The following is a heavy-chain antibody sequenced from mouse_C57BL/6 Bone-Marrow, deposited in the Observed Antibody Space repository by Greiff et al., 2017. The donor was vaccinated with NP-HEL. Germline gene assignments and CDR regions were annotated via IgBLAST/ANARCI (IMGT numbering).Heavy chain of an antibody. J-gene: IGHJ3*01. Sequence: QVQLQQSGAELARPGASVKLSCKASGYTFTSYGISWVKQRTGQGLEWIGEIYPRSGNTYYNEKFKGKATLTADKSSSTAYMELRSLTSEDSAVYFWARGDYGSSYVAYWGQGTLVTVSA. CDR3: ARGDYGSSYVAY. CDR1: GYTFTSYG. V-gene: IGHV1-81*01. CDR2: IYPRSGNT. D-gene: IGHD1-1*01.